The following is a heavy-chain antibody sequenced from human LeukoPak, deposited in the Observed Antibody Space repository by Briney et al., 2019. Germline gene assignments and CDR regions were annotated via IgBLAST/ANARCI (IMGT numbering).Heavy chain of an antibody. Sequence: AGTLSLTCAVSGGSISSSNWGSGGRQPPGKGLEWIGEIYDSGSTNYNPSVKSRVTISVDKSKNQFSLKLSSVTAADTAVYYCASRKLGNDYWGQGTLVTVSS. V-gene: IGHV4-4*02. D-gene: IGHD7-27*01. CDR3: ASRKLGNDY. J-gene: IGHJ4*02. CDR1: GGSISSSNW. CDR2: IYDSGST.